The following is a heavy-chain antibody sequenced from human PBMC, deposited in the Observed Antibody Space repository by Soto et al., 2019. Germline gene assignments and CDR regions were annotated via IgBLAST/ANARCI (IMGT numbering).Heavy chain of an antibody. V-gene: IGHV4-34*01. J-gene: IGHJ6*02. CDR3: ARGRYCSGGSCPFYGMDV. CDR2: INHSGST. Sequence: TSDTLSLTCAVYGGSFSGYYWSWIRQPPGKGLEWIGEINHSGSTNYNPSLKSRVTISVDTSKNQFSLKLSSVTAADTAVYYCARGRYCSGGSCPFYGMDVWGQGTTVTVSS. D-gene: IGHD2-15*01. CDR1: GGSFSGYY.